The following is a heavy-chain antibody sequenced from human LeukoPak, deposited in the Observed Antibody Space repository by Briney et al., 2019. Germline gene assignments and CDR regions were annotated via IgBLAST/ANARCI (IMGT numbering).Heavy chain of an antibody. CDR2: IIPIFGTA. D-gene: IGHD1-1*01. Sequence: SVKVSCKASGGTLSSYAISWVRQAPGQGLEWMGGIIPIFGTANYAQKFQGRVTITADKSTSTAYMELSSLRSEDTAVYYCARDTAGTIPYYFDYWGQGTLVTVSS. CDR1: GGTLSSYA. J-gene: IGHJ4*02. CDR3: ARDTAGTIPYYFDY. V-gene: IGHV1-69*06.